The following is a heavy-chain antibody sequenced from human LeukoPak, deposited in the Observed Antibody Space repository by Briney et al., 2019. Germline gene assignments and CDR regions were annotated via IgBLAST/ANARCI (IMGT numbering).Heavy chain of an antibody. CDR2: IYTSGST. CDR3: ARASLNIAALDY. J-gene: IGHJ4*02. Sequence: PSETLSLTCTVSGGSISSYYWSGIRQPAGKGLEWIGRIYTSGSTNYNPSLKSRVTISVGTSKNQFSLKLSSVTAADTAVYYCARASLNIAALDYWGQGTLVTVSS. V-gene: IGHV4-4*07. CDR1: GGSISSYY. D-gene: IGHD6-6*01.